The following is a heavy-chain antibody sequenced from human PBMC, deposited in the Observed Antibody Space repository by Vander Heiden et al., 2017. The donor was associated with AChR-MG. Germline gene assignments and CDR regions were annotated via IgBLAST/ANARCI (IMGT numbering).Heavy chain of an antibody. CDR2: IYYSGTT. V-gene: IGHV4-30-4*01. J-gene: IGHJ4*02. D-gene: IGHD4-17*01. CDR1: GDSITRGDYY. Sequence: QVQLKESGQGLVKPSQTLSLTCSVSGDSITRGDYYWSWPFQPPGKGLGYIGYIYYSGTTYYSPSLKSQVTFSLDTSKNQFSLTLRSVTAADTAVYYCAVITDYGDHLFDYWGQGTLVTVST. CDR3: AVITDYGDHLFDY.